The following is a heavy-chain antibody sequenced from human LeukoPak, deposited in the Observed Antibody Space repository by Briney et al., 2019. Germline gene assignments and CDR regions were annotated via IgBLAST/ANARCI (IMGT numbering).Heavy chain of an antibody. Sequence: ASVKVSCKASGGTFSSYTIGWLRQAPGQGLEWMGRIIPILGIANYAQKFQGRVTITADKSTSTAYMELSSLRSEDTAVYYCARDLGDNDYWDQGTLVTVSS. D-gene: IGHD1-14*01. CDR1: GGTFSSYT. CDR3: ARDLGDNDY. J-gene: IGHJ4*02. CDR2: IIPILGIA. V-gene: IGHV1-69*04.